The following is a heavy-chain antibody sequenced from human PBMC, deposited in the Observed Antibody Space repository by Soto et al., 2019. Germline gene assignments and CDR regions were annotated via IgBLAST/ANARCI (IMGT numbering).Heavy chain of an antibody. CDR3: ARDLVTTVTNSYVGSNYYHDAMEV. Sequence: GALRLTCAAAGLSVSSNYMSWVRQAPGRGLEGVSVIYSGGSTYYADSVKGRFTISIDNSKNTLYLQMNSLSAEDTAVYYCARDLVTTVTNSYVGSNYYHDAMEVWGQGTTVTVSS. D-gene: IGHD4-17*01. V-gene: IGHV3-53*01. J-gene: IGHJ6*02. CDR1: GLSVSSNY. CDR2: IYSGGST.